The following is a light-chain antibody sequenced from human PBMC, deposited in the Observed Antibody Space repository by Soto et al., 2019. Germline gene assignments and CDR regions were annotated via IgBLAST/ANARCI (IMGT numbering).Light chain of an antibody. J-gene: IGLJ2*01. CDR3: SSYPTNGVGV. Sequence: QSALTQPASVSGSPGQSITISCTGTDSDVGGYNYVSWYQHHPGNAPKVMIYDVTYRPSGVSNRFSGSKSGNTASLTISGLQAEDEADYYCSSYPTNGVGVFGGGTQLTVL. CDR2: DVT. CDR1: DSDVGGYNY. V-gene: IGLV2-14*03.